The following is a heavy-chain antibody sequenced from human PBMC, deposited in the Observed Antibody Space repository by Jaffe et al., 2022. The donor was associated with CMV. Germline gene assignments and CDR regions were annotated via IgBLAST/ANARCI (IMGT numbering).Heavy chain of an antibody. V-gene: IGHV4-39*01. CDR2: INYSANT. CDR3: ARVGLGHTSGWFY. Sequence: QLQLQESGPGLVKPSETLSLTCTVSGGSVSDSRYYWGWIRQPPGKGPEWIGSINYSANTYYNPSLRSRVTISVDTSKNLFSLNLNSVTAADTAVYYCARVGLGHTSGWFYWGQGTLVTVSS. CDR1: GGSVSDSRYY. J-gene: IGHJ4*02. D-gene: IGHD6-19*01.